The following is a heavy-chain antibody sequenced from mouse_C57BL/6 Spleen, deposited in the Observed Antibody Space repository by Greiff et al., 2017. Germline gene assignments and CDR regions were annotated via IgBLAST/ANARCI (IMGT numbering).Heavy chain of an antibody. CDR1: GFNIKNTY. CDR3: ARPAGTGYFDV. J-gene: IGHJ1*03. Sequence: EVQLQESVAELVRPGASVKLSCTASGFNIKNTYMPWVKQRPEQGLEWIGRIDPANGNTKYAPKFQGKATITADTSSNTAYLQLSSLTSEDTAIYYCARPAGTGYFDVWGTGTTVTVSS. D-gene: IGHD3-3*01. CDR2: IDPANGNT. V-gene: IGHV14-3*01.